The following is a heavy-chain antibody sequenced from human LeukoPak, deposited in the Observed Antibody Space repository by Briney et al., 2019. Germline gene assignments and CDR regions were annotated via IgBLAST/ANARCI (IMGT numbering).Heavy chain of an antibody. Sequence: ASVKVSCKASGYTFTGYYMHWVRQGPGLGFEWMGWINPKSGGTSYPQKFQGRLTMTRDTSISTAYMELSRLGSDDTAVYYCVPSANYYYFDYWGQGTLVTVSS. CDR2: INPKSGGT. CDR1: GYTFTGYY. D-gene: IGHD4/OR15-4a*01. J-gene: IGHJ4*02. CDR3: VPSANYYYFDY. V-gene: IGHV1-2*02.